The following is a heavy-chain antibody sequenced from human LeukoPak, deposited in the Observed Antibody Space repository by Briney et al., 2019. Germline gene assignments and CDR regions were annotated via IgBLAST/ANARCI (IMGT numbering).Heavy chain of an antibody. CDR3: ARGYDYNWFDP. D-gene: IGHD3-22*01. J-gene: IGHJ5*02. Sequence: PGGSLRLSCVASGFTFSGYSMNWVRQAPGKGLEWVSSISSSSSYIYYADPVKGRFTISRDNAKNSVYLQMNSLRAEDTAVYYCARGYDYNWFDPWGQGTLVTVSS. CDR1: GFTFSGYS. V-gene: IGHV3-21*01. CDR2: ISSSSSYI.